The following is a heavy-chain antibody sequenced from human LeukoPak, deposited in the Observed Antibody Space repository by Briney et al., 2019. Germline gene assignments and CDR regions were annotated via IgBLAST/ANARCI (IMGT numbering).Heavy chain of an antibody. CDR2: ISAYNGNT. V-gene: IGHV1-18*01. CDR3: ATYTYYYDSSGYYYDAFDI. D-gene: IGHD3-22*01. CDR1: GYTFTSYG. Sequence: ASVKVSCKASGYTFTSYGISWVRQAPGQGLEWMGWISAYNGNTNYAQKLQGRVTMTTDTSTSTAYMELRSLRSDDTAVYYCATYTYYYDSSGYYYDAFDIWGQGTMVTVSS. J-gene: IGHJ3*02.